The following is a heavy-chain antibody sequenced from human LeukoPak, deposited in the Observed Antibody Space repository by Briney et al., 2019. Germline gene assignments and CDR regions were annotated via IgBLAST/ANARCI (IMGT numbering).Heavy chain of an antibody. CDR3: TRESGSYHGNDY. D-gene: IGHD1-26*01. CDR2: INPNNGAT. V-gene: IGHV1-2*06. J-gene: IGHJ4*02. Sequence: VASVKVSCKASGYTFTGYYMHWVRQAPGQGLEWMGRINPNNGATNYAQKLQGRVTITGDTSISIAYMELSSLRSDDTAVYYCTRESGSYHGNDYWGQGTLVTVSS. CDR1: GYTFTGYY.